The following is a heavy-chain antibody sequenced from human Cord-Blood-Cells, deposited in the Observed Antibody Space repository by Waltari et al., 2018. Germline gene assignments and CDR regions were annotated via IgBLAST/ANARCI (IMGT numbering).Heavy chain of an antibody. D-gene: IGHD2-15*01. CDR1: GFTFSSYW. V-gene: IGHV3-7*01. J-gene: IGHJ3*02. Sequence: EVQLVESGGGLVQPGGSLRLSCAAYGFTFSSYWMSWVRKAPGKGLEWVANIKQDGSEKYYVDSVKGRFTISRDNAKNSLYLQMNSLRAEDTAVYYCARDRAGGPTDAFDIWGQGTMVTVSS. CDR2: IKQDGSEK. CDR3: ARDRAGGPTDAFDI.